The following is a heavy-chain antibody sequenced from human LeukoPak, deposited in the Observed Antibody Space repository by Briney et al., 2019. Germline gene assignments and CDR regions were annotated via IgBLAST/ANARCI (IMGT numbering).Heavy chain of an antibody. V-gene: IGHV4-4*07. J-gene: IGHJ4*02. CDR1: GGSISSYY. CDR3: TRRHSSGCYDN. D-gene: IGHD6-19*01. Sequence: SETLSLTCTVSGGSISSYYWSWIRQPAGKGLEWIGRIYTSGSTNYNPSLKSRVTMSVDTSKNQFSLQLSSVTAADTAVYYCTRRHSSGCYDNWGQGTLVTVSS. CDR2: IYTSGST.